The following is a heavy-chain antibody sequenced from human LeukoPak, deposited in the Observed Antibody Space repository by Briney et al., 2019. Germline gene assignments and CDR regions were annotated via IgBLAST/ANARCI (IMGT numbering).Heavy chain of an antibody. CDR3: ATVALGGYCSGGSCYSDY. CDR1: GYSFTSYW. CDR2: IYPGDSDT. V-gene: IGHV5-51*01. Sequence: GESLKISCKGSGYSFTSYWIGWVRQMLGKGLEWMGIIYPGDSDTRYSPSFQGQVTISADKSISTAYLQWSSLKASDTAMYYCATVALGGYCSGGSCYSDYWGQGTLVTVSS. D-gene: IGHD2-15*01. J-gene: IGHJ4*02.